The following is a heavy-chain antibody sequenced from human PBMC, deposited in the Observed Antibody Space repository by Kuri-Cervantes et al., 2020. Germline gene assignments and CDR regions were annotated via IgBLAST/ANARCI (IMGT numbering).Heavy chain of an antibody. D-gene: IGHD3-3*01. CDR3: ARLGDPLRFPLNWFDP. J-gene: IGHJ5*02. CDR2: IYHSGST. Sequence: SETLSLTCAVSGYSISSGYYWGWIRQPPGKGLEWIGSIYHSGSTYYNPSLKSRVTISVDTSKNQFSLKLSSVTAADTAVYYCARLGDPLRFPLNWFDPWGQGTLVTVSS. CDR1: GYSISSGYY. V-gene: IGHV4-38-2*01.